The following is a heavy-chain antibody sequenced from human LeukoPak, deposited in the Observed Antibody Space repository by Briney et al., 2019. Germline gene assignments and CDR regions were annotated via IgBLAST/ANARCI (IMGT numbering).Heavy chain of an antibody. D-gene: IGHD2-8*01. CDR1: GFTFSSYA. J-gene: IGHJ3*02. CDR2: ISGSGGST. V-gene: IGHV3-23*01. CDR3: ARDSVVLMVYATRSDAFDI. Sequence: GGSLRLSCAASGFTFSSYAMSWVRQAPGKGLEWVSAISGSGGSTYYADSVKGRFTISRDNAKNSLYLQMNSLRAEDTAVYYCARDSVVLMVYATRSDAFDIWGQGTMVTVSS.